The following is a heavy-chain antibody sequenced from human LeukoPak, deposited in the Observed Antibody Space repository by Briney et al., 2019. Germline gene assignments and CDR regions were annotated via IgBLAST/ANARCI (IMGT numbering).Heavy chain of an antibody. Sequence: GGSLRLSCAASGFTFSSYAMHWVRQAPGKGLEWVAVISYDGSNKYYADSVKGRFTISRDNSKNTLYLQMNSLRAEDTAVYYCARDGVVGARGSLDYWGQGTLVTVSS. CDR2: ISYDGSNK. J-gene: IGHJ4*02. V-gene: IGHV3-30-3*01. CDR3: ARDGVVGARGSLDY. CDR1: GFTFSSYA. D-gene: IGHD1-26*01.